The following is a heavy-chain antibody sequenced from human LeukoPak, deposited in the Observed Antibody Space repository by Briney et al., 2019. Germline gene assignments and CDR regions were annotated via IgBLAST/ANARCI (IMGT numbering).Heavy chain of an antibody. J-gene: IGHJ4*02. Sequence: ASVKVSCKASGYTFTSYGISWVRQAPGQGLEWMGWISAYNGNTNYAQKLQGRVTMTTDTSTSTAYMELRSLRSDDTAVYYCARVFTISSGWYRSFDYWGQGPLVTVSS. CDR1: GYTFTSYG. V-gene: IGHV1-18*01. D-gene: IGHD6-19*01. CDR3: ARVFTISSGWYRSFDY. CDR2: ISAYNGNT.